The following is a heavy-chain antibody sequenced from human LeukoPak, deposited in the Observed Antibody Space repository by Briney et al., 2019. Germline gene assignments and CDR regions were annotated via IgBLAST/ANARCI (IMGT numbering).Heavy chain of an antibody. CDR3: ARRRSVSFYGPLSWFDP. D-gene: IGHD4-17*01. Sequence: SETLSLTCTVSGGSISSGSYYWSWIRQPAGKGLEWIGRIYTSGSTNYNPSLKSRVTISVDTSKNQFSLKLNSVTAADTAVYYCARRRSVSFYGPLSWFDPWGQGTLVTVSS. CDR2: IYTSGST. V-gene: IGHV4-61*02. CDR1: GGSISSGSYY. J-gene: IGHJ5*02.